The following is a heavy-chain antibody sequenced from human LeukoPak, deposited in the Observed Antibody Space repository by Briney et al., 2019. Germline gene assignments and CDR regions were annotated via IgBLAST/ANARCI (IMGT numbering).Heavy chain of an antibody. D-gene: IGHD3-22*01. CDR2: ISAYNHGT. CDR3: ARHYDSSGYLESGPFDY. V-gene: IGHV1-18*01. J-gene: IGHJ4*02. Sequence: ASVKASCKASGYTFTSSGISWVRQAPGQGLEWMGWISAYNHGTYYAQKFQGRVTVTTDTSTSTAYMELRSLRSDDTAVYYCARHYDSSGYLESGPFDYWGQGTLVTVSS. CDR1: GYTFTSSG.